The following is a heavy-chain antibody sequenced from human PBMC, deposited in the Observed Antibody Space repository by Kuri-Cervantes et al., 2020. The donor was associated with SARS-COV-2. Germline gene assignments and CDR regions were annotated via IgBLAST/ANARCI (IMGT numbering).Heavy chain of an antibody. V-gene: IGHV4-34*01. CDR1: GGSFSGYY. Sequence: SETLSLTCAVYGGSFSGYYWSWIRQPPGKGLEWIGEINHSGSTNYNPSLKSRVTISVDTSKNQLSLKLSSVTAADTAVYYCAREIGYSSSWYSGSYYYFDYWGQGTLVTVSS. D-gene: IGHD6-13*01. CDR2: INHSGST. J-gene: IGHJ4*02. CDR3: AREIGYSSSWYSGSYYYFDY.